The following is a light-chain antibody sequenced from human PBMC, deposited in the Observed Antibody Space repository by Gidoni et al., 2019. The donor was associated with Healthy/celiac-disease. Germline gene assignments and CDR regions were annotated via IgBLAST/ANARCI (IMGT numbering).Light chain of an antibody. V-gene: IGLV2-14*01. CDR2: DVS. Sequence: QSALTQPASVSGSPGQSITISCTGTSSDVGGYNYVSWYQQHPGKAPKLMIYDVSNRPSGVSTRFSGSKSGNTASLTISWLHAEDEADYSCSSYTSSSTWVFGGGTTLTVL. CDR3: SSYTSSSTWV. J-gene: IGLJ3*02. CDR1: SSDVGGYNY.